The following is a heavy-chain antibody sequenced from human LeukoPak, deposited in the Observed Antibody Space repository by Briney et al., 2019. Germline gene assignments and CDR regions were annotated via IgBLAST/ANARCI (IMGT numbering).Heavy chain of an antibody. CDR1: GGSISSYY. J-gene: IGHJ4*02. Sequence: PSEPLSLTCTVSGGSISSYYWSWIRQPPGKGLEWIGYIYYSGSTNYNPSLKSRVTISVDTSKNQFSLKLSSVTAADTAVYYCARVRRGYSSGWIDYWGQGTLVTVSS. CDR3: ARVRRGYSSGWIDY. CDR2: IYYSGST. D-gene: IGHD6-19*01. V-gene: IGHV4-59*01.